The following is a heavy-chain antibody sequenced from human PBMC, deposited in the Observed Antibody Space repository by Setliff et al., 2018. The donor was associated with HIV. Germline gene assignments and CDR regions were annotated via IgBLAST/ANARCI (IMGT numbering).Heavy chain of an antibody. J-gene: IGHJ4*02. CDR2: LKYGEKDT. CDR3: AKEATSGWVLVDF. V-gene: IGHV3-30*02. Sequence: PGGSLRLSCAASGFTFSGSWMHWVRQASGKGLEWVAFLKYGEKDTYYQDSVKGRFTISRDSSNNTLYLQMNNLRPEDTAIYYCAKEATSGWVLVDFWGQGTLVTVSS. D-gene: IGHD6-19*01. CDR1: GFTFSGSW.